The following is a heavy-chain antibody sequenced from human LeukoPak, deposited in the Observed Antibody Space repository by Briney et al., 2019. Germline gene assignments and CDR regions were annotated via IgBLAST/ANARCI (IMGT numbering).Heavy chain of an antibody. CDR1: GGSISSSSYY. D-gene: IGHD3-10*01. CDR3: ARTPLIPFGEQEYYFDY. Sequence: PSETLSLTCTVSGGSISSSSYYWGWIRQPPGKGLEWIGSIYYSGSTYYNPSLKSRVTISVDTSKNQFSLKLSSLTAADTAVYYCARTPLIPFGEQEYYFDYSGQGTLVTVSS. CDR2: IYYSGST. V-gene: IGHV4-39*07. J-gene: IGHJ4*02.